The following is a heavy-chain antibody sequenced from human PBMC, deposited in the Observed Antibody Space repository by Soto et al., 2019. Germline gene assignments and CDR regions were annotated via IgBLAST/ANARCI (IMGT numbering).Heavy chain of an antibody. J-gene: IGHJ1*01. CDR3: ARAEEKQNYDILTGYYKDKYFQH. Sequence: PSETLSLTCAVYGGSFSGYYWSWIRQPPGKGLEWIGEINHSGSTNYNPSLKSRVTISVDTSKNQFSLKLSSVTAADTAVYYCARAEEKQNYDILTGYYKDKYFQHWGQGTLVTVSS. V-gene: IGHV4-34*01. CDR1: GGSFSGYY. CDR2: INHSGST. D-gene: IGHD3-9*01.